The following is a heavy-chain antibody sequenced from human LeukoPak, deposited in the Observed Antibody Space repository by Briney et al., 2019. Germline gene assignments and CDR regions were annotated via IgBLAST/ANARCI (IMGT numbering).Heavy chain of an antibody. CDR3: AGHDSSGTYFQR. J-gene: IGHJ1*01. Sequence: SETLSLTCAVYGGSFRGYYWSWIRQPPGKGLEWIGEINHSGSTNYNPSLKSRVTISVDTSRNQFSLKLTSVTAADTAVYFCAGHDSSGTYFQRWGQGTLVTVSS. CDR1: GGSFRGYY. D-gene: IGHD3-22*01. CDR2: INHSGST. V-gene: IGHV4-34*01.